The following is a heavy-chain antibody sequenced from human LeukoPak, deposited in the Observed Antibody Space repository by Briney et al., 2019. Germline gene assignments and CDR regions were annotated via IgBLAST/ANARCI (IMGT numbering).Heavy chain of an antibody. CDR1: GGSVSSGAYY. Sequence: SETLSLTCTVSGGSVSSGAYYWSRIRQFPGKGLEWIGYIFSSGSTSYNPSLRSRVTVSFDTTKNQFSLNLISVSAADTAVYFCAREAWAGTTSGWFDPWGQGILVTVSS. V-gene: IGHV4-31*03. D-gene: IGHD1-7*01. CDR2: IFSSGST. J-gene: IGHJ5*02. CDR3: AREAWAGTTSGWFDP.